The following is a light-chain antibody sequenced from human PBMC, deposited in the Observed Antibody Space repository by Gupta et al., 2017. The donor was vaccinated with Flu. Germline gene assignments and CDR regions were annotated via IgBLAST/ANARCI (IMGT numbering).Light chain of an antibody. V-gene: IGLV2-8*01. CDR2: EVN. CDR1: SSDVGGYNY. CDR3: CSYGGSKF. Sequence: GTSSDVGGYNYVSWYQQHPGKGPKLIIYEVNKRPSGVPDRFSGSKSGNTASLTVSGLLAEDEADYYCCSYGGSKFFGGGTKLTVL. J-gene: IGLJ2*01.